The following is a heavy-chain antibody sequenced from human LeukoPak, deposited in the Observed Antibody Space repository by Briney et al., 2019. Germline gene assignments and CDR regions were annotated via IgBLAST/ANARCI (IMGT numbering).Heavy chain of an antibody. CDR2: IYTSGST. CDR3: ARVGSSRYYYYYYMDV. J-gene: IGHJ6*03. Sequence: PSETLSLTCTVSGGSISSYYWSWIRQPAGKGLEWIGRIYTSGSTNYNPSLKSRVTMSVDTSKNQFSLKLSSVTAADTAVYYCARVGSSRYYYYYYMDVWGKGTTVTISS. V-gene: IGHV4-4*07. CDR1: GGSISSYY. D-gene: IGHD6-13*01.